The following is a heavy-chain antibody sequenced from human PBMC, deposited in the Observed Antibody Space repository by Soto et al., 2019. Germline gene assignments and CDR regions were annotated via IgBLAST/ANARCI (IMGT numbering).Heavy chain of an antibody. D-gene: IGHD3-10*01. CDR1: GFPFSDYY. Sequence: GGSLRLSCAASGFPFSDYYMSWIRQAPGKGLEWVSYISSSSSYTNYADSVKGRFTISRDNAKNSLYLQMNSLRAEDTAVYYCARGPGSYYVTFLDYWGQGTLVTVSS. CDR2: ISSSSSYT. J-gene: IGHJ4*02. V-gene: IGHV3-11*06. CDR3: ARGPGSYYVTFLDY.